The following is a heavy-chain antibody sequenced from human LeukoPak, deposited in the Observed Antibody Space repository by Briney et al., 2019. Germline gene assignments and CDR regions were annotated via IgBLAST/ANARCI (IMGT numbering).Heavy chain of an antibody. Sequence: HPGGSLRLSCAASGFTFSSYGMHWVRQAPGKGLEWVAFIRYDGSNKYYADSVKGRFTISRDNSKNTLYLQMNSLRAEDTAVYYCAKDRNYQYGGHYYYMDVWGKGTTVTVSS. CDR2: IRYDGSNK. CDR1: GFTFSSYG. V-gene: IGHV3-30*02. CDR3: AKDRNYQYGGHYYYMDV. D-gene: IGHD4-23*01. J-gene: IGHJ6*03.